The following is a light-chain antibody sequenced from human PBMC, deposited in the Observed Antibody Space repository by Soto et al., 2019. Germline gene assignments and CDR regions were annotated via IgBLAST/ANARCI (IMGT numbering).Light chain of an antibody. V-gene: IGLV2-8*01. J-gene: IGLJ1*01. CDR1: KSDTGVYDF. Sequence: QSVLAQPHSSSVSPGQSVTISFTGTKSDTGVYDFVSWYQHHPGKAPRLIIYEVVQRPSGVPDRSSGSQSGNTASLTVSGLQAADEADYFCKSYAGSNTYVFGSGTKVTAL. CDR2: EVV. CDR3: KSYAGSNTYV.